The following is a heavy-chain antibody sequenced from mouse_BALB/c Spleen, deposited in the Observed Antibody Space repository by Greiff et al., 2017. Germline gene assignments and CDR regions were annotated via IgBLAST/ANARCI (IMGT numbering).Heavy chain of an antibody. J-gene: IGHJ3*01. CDR3: ARSGDAWFAY. CDR1: GYTFTSYW. V-gene: IGHV1S81*02. Sequence: QVQLKQPGAELVKPGASVKLSCKASGYTFTSYWMHWVKQRPGQGLEWIGEINPSNGRTNYNEKFKSKATLTVDKSSSTAYMQLSSLTSEDSAVYYCARSGDAWFAYWGQGTLVTVSA. CDR2: INPSNGRT. D-gene: IGHD3-1*01.